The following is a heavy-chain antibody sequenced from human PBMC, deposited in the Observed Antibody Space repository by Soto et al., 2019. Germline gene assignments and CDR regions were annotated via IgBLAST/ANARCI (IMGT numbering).Heavy chain of an antibody. Sequence: SVKVSCKASGGTFSSYAISWVRQAPGQGLEWMGGIIPIFGTANYAQKFQGRVTITADESTSTAYMELSSLRSEDTAVYYCASTGYCSGGSCYPPENWGQGTLVTVSS. V-gene: IGHV1-69*13. J-gene: IGHJ4*02. CDR2: IIPIFGTA. CDR3: ASTGYCSGGSCYPPEN. D-gene: IGHD2-15*01. CDR1: GGTFSSYA.